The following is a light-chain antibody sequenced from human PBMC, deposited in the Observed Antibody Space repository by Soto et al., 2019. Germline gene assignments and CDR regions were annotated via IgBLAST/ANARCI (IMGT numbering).Light chain of an antibody. CDR3: QQRSDWPIT. J-gene: IGKJ4*01. CDR2: AAS. CDR1: QSVSSY. Sequence: EIVLTQSPAILSLSPGERATLSCRASQSVSSYLTWYQHKPGQAPSLLIYAASNRATGIPARFSGSGSGTDFTLTISSLEPEDSAVYYCQQRSDWPITSGGGTKVDIK. V-gene: IGKV3-11*01.